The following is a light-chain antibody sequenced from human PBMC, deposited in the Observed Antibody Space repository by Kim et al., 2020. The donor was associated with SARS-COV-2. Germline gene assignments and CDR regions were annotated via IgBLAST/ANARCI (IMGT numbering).Light chain of an antibody. CDR2: DNT. J-gene: IGLJ3*02. Sequence: QSVLTQPPSLSGAPGQRVTISCTGSSSDIGAGHNVHWYRQLPRTAPKLLIYDNTNRPSGVPDRFSGSRSGTSASLAITGLQAEDEADYYCQSYDSSPSAWVFGGGTKLTVL. V-gene: IGLV1-40*01. CDR3: QSYDSSPSAWV. CDR1: SSDIGAGHN.